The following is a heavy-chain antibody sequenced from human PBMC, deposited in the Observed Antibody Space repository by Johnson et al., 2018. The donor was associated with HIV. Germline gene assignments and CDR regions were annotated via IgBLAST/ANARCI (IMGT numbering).Heavy chain of an antibody. CDR3: ARDHSGYDSVTAAFDI. V-gene: IGHV3-30*19. D-gene: IGHD5-12*01. CDR1: GFTFSSYG. Sequence: QVHLVESGGGVVQPGRSLRLSCAASGFTFSSYGMHWVRQAPGKGLEWVAVISYDGSDKYYADSVKGRFTISRDNSKNTLYLEMNSLRAEDTAVYYCARDHSGYDSVTAAFDIWGQGTMVTVSS. CDR2: ISYDGSDK. J-gene: IGHJ3*02.